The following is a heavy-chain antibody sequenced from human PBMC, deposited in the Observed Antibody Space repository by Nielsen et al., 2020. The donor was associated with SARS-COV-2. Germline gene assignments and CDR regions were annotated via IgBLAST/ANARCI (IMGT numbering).Heavy chain of an antibody. CDR3: AREVVLLWFGELLPYDYYYGMDV. D-gene: IGHD3-10*01. V-gene: IGHV1-46*01. CDR2: INPSGGST. J-gene: IGHJ6*02. Sequence: ASVKVSCKASGYTFTSYYMHWVRQAPGQGLEWMGIINPSGGSTSYAQKFQGRVTMTRDTSTSTVYMELSSLRSEDTAVYYCAREVVLLWFGELLPYDYYYGMDVWGQGTTVTVSS. CDR1: GYTFTSYY.